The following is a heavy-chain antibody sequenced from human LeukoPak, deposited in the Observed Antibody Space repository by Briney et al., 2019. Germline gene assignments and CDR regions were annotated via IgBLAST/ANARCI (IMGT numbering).Heavy chain of an antibody. J-gene: IGHJ4*02. Sequence: ASVKVSCKASGYKFTDDYMHWVRQAPGQGLEFLGWINPDSGFTNYAQKFKGRVTMTRDTSISTAYLEVRSLTSDDTAVYYCAPTAEAYTSWWQVWGQGTLVTVSS. CDR1: GYKFTDDY. CDR3: APTAEAYTSWWQV. D-gene: IGHD3-16*01. CDR2: INPDSGFT. V-gene: IGHV1-2*02.